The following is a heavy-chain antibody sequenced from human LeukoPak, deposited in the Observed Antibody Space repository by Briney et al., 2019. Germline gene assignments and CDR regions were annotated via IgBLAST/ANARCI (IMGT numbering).Heavy chain of an antibody. CDR3: ARVTDYYDSSGCPDY. J-gene: IGHJ4*02. V-gene: IGHV3-30*04. CDR1: GFTFSSYA. CDR2: ISYDGSNK. Sequence: PGRSLRLSCAASGFTFSSYAMHWVRQAPGKGLEWVAVISYDGSNKYYADSVKGRFTISRDNSKNTLYLQMNSLKAEDTAVYYCARVTDYYDSSGCPDYWGQGTLVTVSS. D-gene: IGHD3-22*01.